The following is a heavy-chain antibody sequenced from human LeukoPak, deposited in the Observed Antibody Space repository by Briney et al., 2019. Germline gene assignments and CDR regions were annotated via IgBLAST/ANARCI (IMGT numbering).Heavy chain of an antibody. Sequence: PGGSLRLSCAASRFTFTIYGMSWVRQAPGKGLEWVSVISGSGHSTYYADSVKGRFTISRDNSKNTLYLQMNSLRAEDTAVYYCAKDPLVGHEGYYYYYMDVWGKGTTVTISS. CDR2: ISGSGHST. CDR1: RFTFTIYG. J-gene: IGHJ6*03. V-gene: IGHV3-23*01. CDR3: AKDPLVGHEGYYYYYMDV.